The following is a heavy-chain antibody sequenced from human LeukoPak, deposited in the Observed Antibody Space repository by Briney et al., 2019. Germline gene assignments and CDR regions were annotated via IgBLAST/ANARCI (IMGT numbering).Heavy chain of an antibody. D-gene: IGHD3-16*01. J-gene: IGHJ6*02. V-gene: IGHV4-59*01. CDR3: ARDRLWEFDYYGMDV. Sequence: SETLSLTCTVSGGSISSYYWSWIRQPPGKGLEWIGYIYYSGSTNYNPSLKSRVTISVDTSKNQFSLKLSSVTAADTAVYYCARDRLWEFDYYGMDVWGQGTTVTVSS. CDR2: IYYSGST. CDR1: GGSISSYY.